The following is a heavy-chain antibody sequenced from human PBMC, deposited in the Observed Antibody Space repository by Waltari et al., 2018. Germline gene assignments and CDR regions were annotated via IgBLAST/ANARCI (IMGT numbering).Heavy chain of an antibody. CDR3: ARGPRDCSSTSCPSGAFDI. V-gene: IGHV4-59*01. CDR1: GGSISSYY. D-gene: IGHD2-2*01. J-gene: IGHJ3*02. CDR2: IDYSGST. Sequence: QVQLQESGPGLVKPSETLSLTCTVSGGSISSYYWSWIRQPPGKGLEWMGYIDYSGSTNDNPSLKSRVTISVDTSKNQFSLKLSSVTAADTAVYYCARGPRDCSSTSCPSGAFDIWGQGTMVTVSS.